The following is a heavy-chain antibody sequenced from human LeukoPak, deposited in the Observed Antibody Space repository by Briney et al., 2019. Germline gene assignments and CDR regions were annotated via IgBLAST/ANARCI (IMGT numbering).Heavy chain of an antibody. CDR3: AKANYDFWSTYYSGYYFDY. V-gene: IGHV3-7*03. D-gene: IGHD3-3*01. J-gene: IGHJ4*02. Sequence: PGESLRLSCAASGFRFSTFWMSWVRQAPGKGLDWVANINQNGGVKHYVDSVKGRFTISRDNAKNSLYLQMTSLRAEDTAVYYCAKANYDFWSTYYSGYYFDYWGQGTLVTVSS. CDR1: GFRFSTFW. CDR2: INQNGGVK.